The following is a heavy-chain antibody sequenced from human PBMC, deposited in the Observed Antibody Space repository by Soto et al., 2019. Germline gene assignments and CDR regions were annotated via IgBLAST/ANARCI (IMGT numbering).Heavy chain of an antibody. V-gene: IGHV4-31*03. CDR2: IYYSGST. J-gene: IGHJ5*02. Sequence: QVQLQESGTGLVKPSQTLSLTCTVSGGSISSGDYYWSWIRQQPGKGLEWIGYIYYSGSTYYSPSLKSRVTISVYTSKHQFSLKRSSVTAADTAVYYCARWWSGSRQGFDPWGQGTLVTVSS. D-gene: IGHD3-3*01. CDR3: ARWWSGSRQGFDP. CDR1: GGSISSGDYY.